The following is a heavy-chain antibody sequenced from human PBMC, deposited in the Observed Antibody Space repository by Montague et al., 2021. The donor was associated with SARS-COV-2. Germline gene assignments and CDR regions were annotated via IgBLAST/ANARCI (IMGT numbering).Heavy chain of an antibody. CDR3: VRPLWFGDSDYYFDS. CDR1: GFTFRSYW. Sequence: SRRLSFAASGFTFRSYWMHWVRQVPGRGLVWVSRIKPDGTPTNYAASVQGRFTISRDNAKNTLSLQMNNLRAEDTAIYYCVRPLWFGDSDYYFDSWGQGTLVTVSS. CDR2: IKPDGTPT. V-gene: IGHV3-74*01. D-gene: IGHD3-10*01. J-gene: IGHJ4*02.